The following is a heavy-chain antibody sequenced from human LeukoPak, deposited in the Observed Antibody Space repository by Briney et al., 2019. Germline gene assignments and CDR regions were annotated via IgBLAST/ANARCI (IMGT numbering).Heavy chain of an antibody. J-gene: IGHJ4*02. D-gene: IGHD6-13*01. CDR1: GGTFSSYA. Sequence: SVKVSCKASGGTFSSYAISWVRQAPGQGLEWMGRIIPIFGIASYAQKFQGRVTITADKSTSAAYMELSSLRSEDTAVYYCAREESGYSSSWGDYWGQGTLVTVSS. CDR3: AREESGYSSSWGDY. CDR2: IIPIFGIA. V-gene: IGHV1-69*04.